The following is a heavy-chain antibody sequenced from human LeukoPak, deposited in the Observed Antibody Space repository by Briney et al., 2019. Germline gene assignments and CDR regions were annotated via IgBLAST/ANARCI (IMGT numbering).Heavy chain of an antibody. D-gene: IGHD6-13*01. Sequence: ASVKVSCKASGYTFTAYYMHWVRQAPGQGLEWMGWINPNSGDTKIAQKFQGRVTMTRDTSISTAYMELSSLRSDDTAVYYCASAYSSSWYWDYWGQGTLVTVSS. CDR3: ASAYSSSWYWDY. CDR2: INPNSGDT. J-gene: IGHJ4*02. V-gene: IGHV1-2*02. CDR1: GYTFTAYY.